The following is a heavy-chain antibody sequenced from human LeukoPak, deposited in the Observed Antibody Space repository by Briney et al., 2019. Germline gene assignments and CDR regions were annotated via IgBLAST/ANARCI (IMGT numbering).Heavy chain of an antibody. CDR3: ARDISYYYDSSGYYDY. Sequence: MGXXNPSGGSTSYAQKFQGRVTITRDTSTSTVYMELSSLRSEDTAVYYCARDISYYYDSSGYYDYWGQGTLVTVSS. CDR2: XNPSGGST. D-gene: IGHD3-22*01. J-gene: IGHJ4*02. V-gene: IGHV1-46*01.